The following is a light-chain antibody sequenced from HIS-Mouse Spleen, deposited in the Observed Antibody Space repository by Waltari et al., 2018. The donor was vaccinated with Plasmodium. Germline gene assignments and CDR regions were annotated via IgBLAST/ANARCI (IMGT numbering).Light chain of an antibody. J-gene: IGKJ2*01. CDR3: RQHKSYPLDT. Sequence: DIQLTQSPSAMSASVGDRVTITCRASQGISNYLAWFQQKPGKVPKRLIYAASSLQSVVPSRFSGSGSGTEFTFTISSLQPEGIATEYGRQHKSYPLDTFNQGTKLEMK. V-gene: IGKV1-17*03. CDR1: QGISNY. CDR2: AAS.